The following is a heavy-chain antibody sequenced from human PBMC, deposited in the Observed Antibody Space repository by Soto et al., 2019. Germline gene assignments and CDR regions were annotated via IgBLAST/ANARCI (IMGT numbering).Heavy chain of an antibody. CDR2: INHSGST. V-gene: IGHV4-34*01. J-gene: IGHJ5*02. CDR1: GGSFSGYY. Sequence: QVQLQQWGAGLLKPSETLSLTCAVYGGSFSGYYWSWIRQPPGKGLEWIGEINHSGSTNYNPSLKSRVTISVDTSKNQFSLKLSSVTAADTAVYYCARVEGSDYGDYGGWFDPWGQGTLVTVSS. CDR3: ARVEGSDYGDYGGWFDP. D-gene: IGHD4-17*01.